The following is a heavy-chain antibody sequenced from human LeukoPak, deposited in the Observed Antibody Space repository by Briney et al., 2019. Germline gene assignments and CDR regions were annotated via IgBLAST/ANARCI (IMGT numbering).Heavy chain of an antibody. V-gene: IGHV3-30*18. J-gene: IGHJ4*02. D-gene: IGHD3-10*01. Sequence: PGRSLRLSCAASGFTFSGYGMHWVRLAPGRGLEWVAVISFDGSHKYYADSVQGRLTISRDNSKNTVYLQMSSLRTVDTAIYYCAKDRGFSFASGSSELDYWGQGTLVTVSS. CDR2: ISFDGSHK. CDR3: AKDRGFSFASGSSELDY. CDR1: GFTFSGYG.